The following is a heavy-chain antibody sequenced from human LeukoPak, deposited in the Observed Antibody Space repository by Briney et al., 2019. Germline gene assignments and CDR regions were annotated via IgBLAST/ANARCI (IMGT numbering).Heavy chain of an antibody. CDR2: INTDGSRI. D-gene: IGHD3-22*01. CDR3: ARVLSGSWDWFDP. J-gene: IGHJ5*02. V-gene: IGHV3-74*01. CDR1: GFTFSSYW. Sequence: GRSLRLSCAASGFTFSSYWMHWVRQAPGKGLVWVSRINTDGSRITYADSVKGRFTISRDNAMNTVYLQMNSLRAEDTAVYYCARVLSGSWDWFDPWGQGTLVTVSS.